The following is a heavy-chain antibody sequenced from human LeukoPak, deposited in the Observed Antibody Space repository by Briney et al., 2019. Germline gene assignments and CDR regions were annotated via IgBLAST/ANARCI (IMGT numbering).Heavy chain of an antibody. Sequence: GGSLRLSCAASGFTFSVYSMNWVRQAPGKGLEWVSYISSDSGIIYYADSVRGRFTISRDNAKNSLYLQMDNLRAADTAVYYCARNYSPFDYWGQGTLVTVSS. V-gene: IGHV3-48*01. D-gene: IGHD3-10*01. J-gene: IGHJ4*02. CDR2: ISSDSGII. CDR3: ARNYSPFDY. CDR1: GFTFSVYS.